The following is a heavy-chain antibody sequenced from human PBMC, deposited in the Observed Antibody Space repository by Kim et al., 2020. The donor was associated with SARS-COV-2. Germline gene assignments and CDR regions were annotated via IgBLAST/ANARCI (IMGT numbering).Heavy chain of an antibody. CDR2: TYYRSKWSN. CDR3: VKMTHRSGDDGFDI. D-gene: IGHD7-27*01. CDR1: GDSVSSNTAT. J-gene: IGHJ3*02. Sequence: SQTLSLTCAISGDSVSSNTATWNWIRQSPSRGLEWLGRTYYRSKWSNDYALFVKSRITVNPDTPKNQVSLQLNSVTPDDTAVYYCVKMTHRSGDDGFDIWGRGTMVTVSS. V-gene: IGHV6-1*01.